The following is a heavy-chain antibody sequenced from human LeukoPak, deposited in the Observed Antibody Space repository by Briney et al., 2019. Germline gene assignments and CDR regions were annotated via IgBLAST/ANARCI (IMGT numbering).Heavy chain of an antibody. V-gene: IGHV1-18*01. D-gene: IGHD3-22*01. Sequence: ASVKVSCKASGYTFTSYGISWVRQAPGQGLEWMGWISAYNGNTNYAQKLQGRVTMTTDTSTSTAYMELRSLRSDDTAVYYCARDTYYYDSSGEPFDYWGQGTLVTVSS. CDR1: GYTFTSYG. CDR2: ISAYNGNT. J-gene: IGHJ4*02. CDR3: ARDTYYYDSSGEPFDY.